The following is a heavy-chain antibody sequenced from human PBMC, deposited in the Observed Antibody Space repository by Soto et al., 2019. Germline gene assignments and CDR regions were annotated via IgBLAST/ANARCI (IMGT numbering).Heavy chain of an antibody. CDR3: ARRGIAVAGLDY. CDR2: ISSGSSTK. D-gene: IGHD6-19*01. CDR1: GFTFSSYS. Sequence: GSLSLSCAASGFTFSSYSMNWVRQTPGKGLEWVSYISSGSSTKYYADSVRGRFTISRDNAKHSLYLQMHSLRDEDTAVYYCARRGIAVAGLDYWGQGTLVTVS. J-gene: IGHJ4*02. V-gene: IGHV3-48*02.